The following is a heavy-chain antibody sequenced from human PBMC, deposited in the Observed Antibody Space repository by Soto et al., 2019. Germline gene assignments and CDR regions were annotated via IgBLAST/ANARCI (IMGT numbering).Heavy chain of an antibody. J-gene: IGHJ4*02. CDR3: ASAGGLGAVAADY. V-gene: IGHV4-30-2*01. D-gene: IGHD6-19*01. CDR2: IYHSGST. CDR1: GGSISSGGYS. Sequence: QLQLQESGSGLVKPSQTLSLTCAVSGGSISSGGYSWSWIRQPPGKGLEWIGYIYHSGSTYYNPSHNGRVTIAVDRSKNQFSLKLSSVTAADTAVYYCASAGGLGAVAADYWGQGTLVTVSS.